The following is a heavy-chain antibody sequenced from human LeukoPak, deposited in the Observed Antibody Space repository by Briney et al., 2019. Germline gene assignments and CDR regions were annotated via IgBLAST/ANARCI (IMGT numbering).Heavy chain of an antibody. CDR2: ISAYNGNT. V-gene: IGHV1-18*01. CDR3: ARDIWDIVVVVAATNPFDY. CDR1: GYTFTSYG. Sequence: ASVKVSCEASGYTFTSYGISWVRQAPGQGLEWMGWISAYNGNTNYAQKLQGRVTMTTDTSTSTAYMELRSLRSDDTAVYYCARDIWDIVVVVAATNPFDYWGQGTLVTVSS. J-gene: IGHJ4*02. D-gene: IGHD2-15*01.